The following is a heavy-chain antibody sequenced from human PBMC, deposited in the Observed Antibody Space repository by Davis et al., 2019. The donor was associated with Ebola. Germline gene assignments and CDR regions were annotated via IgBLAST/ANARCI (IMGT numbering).Heavy chain of an antibody. D-gene: IGHD6-13*01. V-gene: IGHV3-21*01. CDR3: AKPAQLWAAPGSYYFDY. J-gene: IGHJ4*02. CDR2: ISSSSSYI. Sequence: PGGSLRLSCAASGFTFSSYSMNWVRQAPGKGLEWVSSISSSSSYIYYADSVKGRFTISRDNAKNSLYLQMNSLRAEDTAVYYCAKPAQLWAAPGSYYFDYWGQGTLVTVSS. CDR1: GFTFSSYS.